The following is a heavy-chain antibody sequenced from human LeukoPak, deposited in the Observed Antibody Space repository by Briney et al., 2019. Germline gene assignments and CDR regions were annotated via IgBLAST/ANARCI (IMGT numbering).Heavy chain of an antibody. J-gene: IGHJ3*01. CDR1: GFTFSDYY. D-gene: IGHD2-15*01. CDR3: ASEDMFSRPPAT. CDR2: ISSSGSTI. Sequence: GGSLRLSCAASGFTFSDYYMSWIRQAPGKGLEWVSYISSSGSTIYYADSVKGRFTISRDNAKNSLYLQMNSLRAEDTAVYYCASEDMFSRPPATWGQGTMVTVSS. V-gene: IGHV3-11*01.